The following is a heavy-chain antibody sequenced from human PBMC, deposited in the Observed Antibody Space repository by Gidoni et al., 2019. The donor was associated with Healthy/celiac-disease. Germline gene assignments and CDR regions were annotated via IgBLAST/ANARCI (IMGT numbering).Heavy chain of an antibody. V-gene: IGHV3-72*01. CDR1: GFPFSYPY. D-gene: IGHD6-13*01. J-gene: IGHJ4*02. CDR2: TRNKANSYTT. CDR3: AREPTYYPQQLVLHYFDY. Sequence: EVQLVESGGGLVQPGGSLRLSCAASGFPFSYPYMHWVRQAPGKGLEWVGRTRNKANSYTTEYAASVKGRFTISRDDSKNSLYLQMNSLKTEDTAVYYCAREPTYYPQQLVLHYFDYWGQGTLVTVSS.